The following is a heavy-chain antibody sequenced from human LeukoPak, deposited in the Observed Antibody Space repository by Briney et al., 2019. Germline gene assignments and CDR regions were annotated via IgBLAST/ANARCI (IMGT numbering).Heavy chain of an antibody. CDR2: ISSSSYI. Sequence: GGSLRLSCAASGFTFSSYAMSWVRQAPGKGLEWVSSISSSSYIYYADSVKGRFTISRDNAKNSLYLQMNSLRAEDTAVYYCAREIVWFGELLDAFDIWGQGTMVTVSS. CDR1: GFTFSSYA. V-gene: IGHV3-21*01. J-gene: IGHJ3*02. D-gene: IGHD3-10*01. CDR3: AREIVWFGELLDAFDI.